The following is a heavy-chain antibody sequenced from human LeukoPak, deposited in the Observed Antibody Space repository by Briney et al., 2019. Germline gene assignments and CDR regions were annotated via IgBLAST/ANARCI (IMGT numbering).Heavy chain of an antibody. J-gene: IGHJ4*02. CDR1: GGSISTYW. CDR3: ARTYYYGSGNQPFDY. D-gene: IGHD3-10*01. V-gene: IGHV4-4*08. CDR2: IYTSGST. Sequence: SETLSLTCTVSGGSISTYWWSWIRQPAGKGLEWIGHIYTSGSTNYNPSLKSRVTISVDTSKNQFSLKLSSVTAADTAVYYCARTYYYGSGNQPFDYWGQGTLVTVSS.